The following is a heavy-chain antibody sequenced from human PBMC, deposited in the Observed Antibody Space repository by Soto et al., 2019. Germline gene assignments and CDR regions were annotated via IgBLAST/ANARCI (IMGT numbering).Heavy chain of an antibody. CDR1: GYTFFTYD. CDR2: ISTYSGDT. CDR3: AIHLGPTTSENWFDP. D-gene: IGHD5-12*01. Sequence: QVHLVQSGVEVKTPGASVKVSCQASGYTFFTYDISWVRQAPGQGLEWMGWISTYSGDTKYAQKFQGRVTMTTDTSTTTAYLELRSLRSDDTAVYYWAIHLGPTTSENWFDPWGQGTLVTVSS. J-gene: IGHJ5*02. V-gene: IGHV1-18*01.